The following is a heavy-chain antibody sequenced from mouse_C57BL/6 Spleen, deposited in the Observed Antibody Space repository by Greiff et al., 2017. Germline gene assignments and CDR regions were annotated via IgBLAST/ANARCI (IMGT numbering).Heavy chain of an antibody. J-gene: IGHJ2*01. V-gene: IGHV1-81*01. CDR1: GYTFTSYG. Sequence: QVQLKESGAELARPGASVKLSCKASGYTFTSYGISWVKQRTGQGLEWIGEIYPRSGNTYYNEKFKGKATLTADKSSSTAYMELRSLTSEDSAVYFCARNYGSSYFDYWGQGTTLTVSS. CDR3: ARNYGSSYFDY. D-gene: IGHD1-1*01. CDR2: IYPRSGNT.